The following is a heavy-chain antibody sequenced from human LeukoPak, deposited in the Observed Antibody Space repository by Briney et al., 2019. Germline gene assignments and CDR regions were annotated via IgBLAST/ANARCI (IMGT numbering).Heavy chain of an antibody. CDR3: ARHNFARPFDY. V-gene: IGHV4-59*08. CDR1: GGSISSYY. CDR2: IYYSGTT. D-gene: IGHD6-6*01. Sequence: PSETLSLTCTVSGGSISSYYWNWIRQPPGKGLEWIGYIYYSGTTNYNPSLKSRVTISMDTSKNQFSLKLSSVAAADTAVYYCARHNFARPFDYWGQGTLVTVSS. J-gene: IGHJ4*02.